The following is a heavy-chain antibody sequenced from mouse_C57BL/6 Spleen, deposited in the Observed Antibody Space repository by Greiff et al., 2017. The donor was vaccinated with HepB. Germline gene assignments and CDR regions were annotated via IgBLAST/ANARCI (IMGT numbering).Heavy chain of an antibody. Sequence: VQLQQSGTELVKPGASVKLSCKASGYTFTSYWMHWVKQRPGQGLEWIGNINPSNGGTNYNEKFKRKATLTVDTSSSTAYLQLSSLTSEDSAVYYCARSGPSLLRSFDYWGQGTTLTVSS. J-gene: IGHJ2*01. CDR2: INPSNGGT. D-gene: IGHD1-2*01. V-gene: IGHV1-53*01. CDR1: GYTFTSYW. CDR3: ARSGPSLLRSFDY.